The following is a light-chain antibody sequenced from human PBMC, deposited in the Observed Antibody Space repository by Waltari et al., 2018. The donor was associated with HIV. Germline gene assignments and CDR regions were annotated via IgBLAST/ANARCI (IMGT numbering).Light chain of an antibody. Sequence: DIQMTQSPSSLSASVGDRVTITCRASHDISNYLAWFQQRPGEAPKSLIYAASTLQTGVPSKFLGSGSETYFTLTINSLQSEDSATYYCQQYKGYPLTFGQGTRLEIK. J-gene: IGKJ5*01. CDR1: HDISNY. CDR2: AAS. V-gene: IGKV1-16*02. CDR3: QQYKGYPLT.